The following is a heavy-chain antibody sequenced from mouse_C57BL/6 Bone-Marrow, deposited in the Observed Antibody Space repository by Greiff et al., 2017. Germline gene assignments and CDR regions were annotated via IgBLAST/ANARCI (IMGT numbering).Heavy chain of an antibody. CDR3: VRYGNYFDY. CDR1: GFSFNTYA. Sequence: EVMLVESGGGLVQPKGSLKLSCAASGFSFNTYAMNWVRQAPGKGLEWVARIRSKSNNYSTYYADSVKDRFTISRDDSESMLYLQMNNLKTEDTAMYYCVRYGNYFDYWGQGTTLTVSS. D-gene: IGHD1-1*01. V-gene: IGHV10-1*01. CDR2: IRSKSNNYST. J-gene: IGHJ2*01.